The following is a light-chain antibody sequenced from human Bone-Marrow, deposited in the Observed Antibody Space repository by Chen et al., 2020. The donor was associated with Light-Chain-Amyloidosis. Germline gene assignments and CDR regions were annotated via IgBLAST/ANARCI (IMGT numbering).Light chain of an antibody. V-gene: IGLV3-21*02. J-gene: IGLJ3*02. CDR1: NIGSTS. CDR3: QVWDRSSDHPV. Sequence: SYGLTQPSSVSVAPGQTATIACGGHNIGSTSVHWYQQTPGQAPLLVVYDDSDRPSGIPERLSGSNSGNTATLTISRVEAGDEADYYCQVWDRSSDHPVFGGGTKLTVL. CDR2: DDS.